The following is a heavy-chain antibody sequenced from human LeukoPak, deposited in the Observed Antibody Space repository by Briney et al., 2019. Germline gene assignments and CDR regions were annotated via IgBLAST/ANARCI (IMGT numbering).Heavy chain of an antibody. CDR1: GYTFTSYD. Sequence: ASVKVSCKASGYTFTSYDINWVRQATGQGLEWMGWMNPNSSNTGYAQKFQGRVTITRNTSISTAYMELSSLRSEDTAVYYCARWGPDWNDYWGQGTLVTVSS. CDR2: MNPNSSNT. J-gene: IGHJ4*02. V-gene: IGHV1-8*03. CDR3: ARWGPDWNDY. D-gene: IGHD1-1*01.